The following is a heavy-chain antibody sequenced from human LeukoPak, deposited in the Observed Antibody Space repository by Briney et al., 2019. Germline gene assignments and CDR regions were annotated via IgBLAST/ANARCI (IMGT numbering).Heavy chain of an antibody. D-gene: IGHD2-15*01. Sequence: PSQTLSLTCAVSGGSISSGGYSWSWIRQPPGKGPEWIGYIYHSGSTYYNPSLKSRVTISVDRSKNQFSLKLSSVTAADTAVYYCARGVAFYYFDYWGQGTLVTVSS. CDR1: GGSISSGGYS. CDR2: IYHSGST. CDR3: ARGVAFYYFDY. V-gene: IGHV4-30-2*01. J-gene: IGHJ4*02.